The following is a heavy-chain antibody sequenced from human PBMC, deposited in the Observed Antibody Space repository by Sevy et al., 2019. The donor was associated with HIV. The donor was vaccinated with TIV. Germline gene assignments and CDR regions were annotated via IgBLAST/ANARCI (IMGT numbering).Heavy chain of an antibody. V-gene: IGHV4-30-4*01. D-gene: IGHD3-22*01. Sequence: SETLSLTCTVSGGSISSGDYYWSWIRQPPGKGLEWIGYIFYSGSTYFNPSLKSRVTISLDTSKSQFSLRLSSVTAADTAVFYCARQRASSGDFYFDSWGQGTLVTVSS. CDR3: ARQRASSGDFYFDS. J-gene: IGHJ4*02. CDR1: GGSISSGDYY. CDR2: IFYSGST.